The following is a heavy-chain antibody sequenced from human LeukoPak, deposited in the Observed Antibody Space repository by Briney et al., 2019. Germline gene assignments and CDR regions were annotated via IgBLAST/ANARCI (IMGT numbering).Heavy chain of an antibody. V-gene: IGHV3-48*03. Sequence: PGGSLRLSCAASGFTFSSYEMHWVRQAPGKGLEWVSYISSRGSTIYYADSVKGRFTISRDNAKNSLYLQMNSLRAEDTAVYYCVRDYGGSSPFDFWGQGTLVTVSS. CDR1: GFTFSSYE. CDR3: VRDYGGSSPFDF. J-gene: IGHJ4*02. CDR2: ISSRGSTI. D-gene: IGHD4-23*01.